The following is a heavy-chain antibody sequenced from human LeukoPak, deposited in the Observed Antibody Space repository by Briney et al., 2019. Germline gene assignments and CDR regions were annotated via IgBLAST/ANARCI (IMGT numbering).Heavy chain of an antibody. CDR3: ARVGSGWSDYYYYGMDV. V-gene: IGHV3-48*03. CDR2: ISSSGSTI. D-gene: IGHD6-19*01. J-gene: IGHJ6*02. Sequence: QAGGSLRLSCAASGFTFSSYEMNWVRQAPGKGLEWVSYISSSGSTIYYADSVKGRFTISRDNAKNSLYLQMNSLRAEDTAVYYCARVGSGWSDYYYYGMDVWGQGTTVTVSS. CDR1: GFTFSSYE.